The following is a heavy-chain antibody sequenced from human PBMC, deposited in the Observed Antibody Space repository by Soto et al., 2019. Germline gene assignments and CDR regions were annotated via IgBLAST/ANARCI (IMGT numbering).Heavy chain of an antibody. CDR1: GFSLSTGGVG. D-gene: IGHD2-21*02. J-gene: IGHJ6*02. V-gene: IGHV2-5*02. Sequence: QITLKESGPTLVKPTQTLTLTCTFSGFSLSTGGVGVGWIRQPPGKALEWLALIYWDNDKRYSPSLKSRLTVTKDTSKHQVVLTMTNMDPVDTATYYCVQSRCGGDCLRSYSSHYYYGMDVWGQGTTVTVFS. CDR2: IYWDNDK. CDR3: VQSRCGGDCLRSYSSHYYYGMDV.